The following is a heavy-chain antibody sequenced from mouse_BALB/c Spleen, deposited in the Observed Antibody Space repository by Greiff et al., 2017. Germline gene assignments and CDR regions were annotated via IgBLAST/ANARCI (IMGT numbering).Heavy chain of an antibody. CDR1: GFTFTDYY. V-gene: IGHV7-3*02. Sequence: EVQGVESGGGLVQPGDSLRLSCATSGFTFTDYYMSWVRQPPGKALEWLGFIRNKANGYTTEYSASVKGRFPISRDNSQSILYLQMNTLRAEDSATYYCARDMNYRYDGYAMDYWGQGTSVTVSS. CDR3: ARDMNYRYDGYAMDY. D-gene: IGHD2-14*01. CDR2: IRNKANGYTT. J-gene: IGHJ4*01.